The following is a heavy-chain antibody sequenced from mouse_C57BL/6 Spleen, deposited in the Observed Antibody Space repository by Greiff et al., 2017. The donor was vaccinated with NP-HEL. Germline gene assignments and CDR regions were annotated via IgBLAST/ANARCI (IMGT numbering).Heavy chain of an antibody. CDR1: GFSLTSYG. J-gene: IGHJ2*01. Sequence: VQLQQSGPGLVQPSQSLSITCTVSGFSLTSYGVHWVRQSPGKGLEWLGVIWSGGRTDYNAAFISRLSISKDNSKSKVFFKMNSLQADDTAIYYCARNSDYDGAYFDYWGQGTTLTVSS. D-gene: IGHD2-4*01. CDR3: ARNSDYDGAYFDY. CDR2: IWSGGRT. V-gene: IGHV2-2*01.